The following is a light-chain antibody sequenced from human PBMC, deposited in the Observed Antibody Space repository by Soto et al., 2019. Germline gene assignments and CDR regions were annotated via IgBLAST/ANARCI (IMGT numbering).Light chain of an antibody. CDR3: TSYTITHIPVI. J-gene: IGLJ7*01. CDR2: G. Sequence: QSVLTQPPSVSGAPGQRVTISCTGSSSNIGAGYPVHWYQQLPGTAPKLLVAGNRPSGVSNRFSGSKSGNTASLTITGLQPEDEASYYCTSYTITHIPVIFGGGTQLTVL. CDR1: SSNIGAGYP. V-gene: IGLV1-40*01.